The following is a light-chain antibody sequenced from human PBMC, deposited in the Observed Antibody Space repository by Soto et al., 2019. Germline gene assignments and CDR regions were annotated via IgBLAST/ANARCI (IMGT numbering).Light chain of an antibody. CDR2: WAS. Sequence: DIVMTQSPDSLAVSLGERATINCKSSQRVLNSSNNKNYLTWYQQKPGQPPKLLIYWASTRESGVPDRFRGSGSGTDFSLTISSLQAEDVAVYYCQQYYSNPRTFGQGTKVDIK. V-gene: IGKV4-1*01. CDR1: QRVLNSSNNKNY. J-gene: IGKJ1*01. CDR3: QQYYSNPRT.